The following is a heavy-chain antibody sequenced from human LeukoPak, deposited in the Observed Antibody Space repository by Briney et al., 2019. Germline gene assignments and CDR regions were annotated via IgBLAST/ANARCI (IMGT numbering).Heavy chain of an antibody. Sequence: SETLSLTCTVSGGSIRSSYYYWGWIRQPPGKGLEWIGSIYDSGSTYYNPSLKSRVTISVDTSKDQFSLKLNSVTAADTAMYYCARHYGPWGQGTLVTVSS. CDR1: GGSIRSSYYY. CDR2: IYDSGST. V-gene: IGHV4-39*01. D-gene: IGHD3-10*01. J-gene: IGHJ5*02. CDR3: ARHYGP.